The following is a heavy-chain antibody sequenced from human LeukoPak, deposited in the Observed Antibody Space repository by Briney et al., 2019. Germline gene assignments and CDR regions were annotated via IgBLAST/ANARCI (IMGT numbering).Heavy chain of an antibody. CDR2: IYYSGST. CDR1: GGSISSYY. CDR3: ARGIMITFGGVVEAFDI. D-gene: IGHD3-16*01. J-gene: IGHJ3*02. V-gene: IGHV4-59*01. Sequence: PSETLSLTCTVSGGSISSYYWSWIRQPPGKGLEWIGYIYYSGSTNYNPSLKSRVTISVDTSKNQFSLKLSSVTAADTAVFYCARGIMITFGGVVEAFDIWGQGTMVTVSS.